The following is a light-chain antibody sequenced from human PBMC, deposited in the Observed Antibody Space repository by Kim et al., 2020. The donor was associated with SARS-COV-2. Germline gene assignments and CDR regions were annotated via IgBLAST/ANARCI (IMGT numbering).Light chain of an antibody. CDR1: QSISTF. V-gene: IGKV1-39*01. CDR2: GAS. CDR3: QQSYKAPLN. J-gene: IGKJ4*01. Sequence: ASVGDRITVTCRASQSISTFLNWYQQKPGKAPKLLIYGASTLQSGLPSRFSGSGSGTDFTLTVFNLQPEDFATYYCQQSYKAPLNFGGGTKVDSK.